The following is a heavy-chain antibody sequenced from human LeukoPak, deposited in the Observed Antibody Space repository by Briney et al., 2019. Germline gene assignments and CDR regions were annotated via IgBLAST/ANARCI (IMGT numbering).Heavy chain of an antibody. CDR1: GLNFDDSA. D-gene: IGHD6-13*01. J-gene: IGHJ4*02. Sequence: GGSLRLSCVASGLNFDDSAMHWVRQAPGKGLEWVSLISTDGGSTFSADSVKGRFSISRDNSKNSLYLQMNSLRSEDTAMHYCAKESAKFDYWGQGTMIAASS. CDR2: ISTDGGST. CDR3: AKESAKFDY. V-gene: IGHV3-43*02.